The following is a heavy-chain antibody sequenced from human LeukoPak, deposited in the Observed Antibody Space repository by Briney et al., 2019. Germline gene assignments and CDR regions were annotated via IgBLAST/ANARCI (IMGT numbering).Heavy chain of an antibody. D-gene: IGHD4-23*01. CDR1: GYSISSGYY. J-gene: IGHJ4*02. CDR2: IYYTGSP. CDR3: SRLVMGGNSYYCHY. V-gene: IGHV4-38-2*02. Sequence: SETLSLTCSVSGYSISSGYYWGWIRQPPGKGLEWIGTIYYTGSPYYNPSLKSRVTISVDTSKNQFSLKLTPVTAADTAVYYCSRLVMGGNSYYCHYWPRGTLDSVSS.